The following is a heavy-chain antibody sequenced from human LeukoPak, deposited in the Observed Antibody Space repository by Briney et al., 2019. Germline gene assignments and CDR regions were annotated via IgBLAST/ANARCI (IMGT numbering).Heavy chain of an antibody. D-gene: IGHD6-19*01. CDR2: ISSSGSTI. J-gene: IGHJ6*04. CDR3: ARGQYSSGWYEEDDYYYGMDV. Sequence: PGGSLRLSCAASGFTFSSYEMNCVRQAPGKGLEWVSYISSSGSTIYYADSVKGRFTISRDNAKNSLYLQMNSLRAEDTAVYYCARGQYSSGWYEEDDYYYGMDVWGKGTTVTVSS. V-gene: IGHV3-48*03. CDR1: GFTFSSYE.